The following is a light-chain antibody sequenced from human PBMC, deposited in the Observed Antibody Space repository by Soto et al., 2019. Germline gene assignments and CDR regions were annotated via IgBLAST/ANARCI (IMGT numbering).Light chain of an antibody. V-gene: IGKV3-20*01. CDR2: GAS. Sequence: EIVLTQSPATLSLSPGDRAALSFEARQSISTYLAWYQQKHGQAPRLLIYGASSRATGIRDRLSGSGYGKELTLKIRRMEPEDFAVYYCKEYGSSRWTLGNGTTGDIK. CDR3: KEYGSSRWT. CDR1: QSISTY. J-gene: IGKJ1*01.